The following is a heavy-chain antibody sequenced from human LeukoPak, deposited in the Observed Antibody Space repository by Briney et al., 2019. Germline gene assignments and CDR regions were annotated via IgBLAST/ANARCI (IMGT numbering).Heavy chain of an antibody. CDR3: ARDDGYSYGYYY. CDR2: ISAYNGNT. J-gene: IGHJ4*02. CDR1: GYTFTSYG. V-gene: IGHV1-18*01. Sequence: ASVKVSCKASGYTFTSYGISWVRQAPGQGLEWMGWISAYNGNTNYAQKLQGRVTMTTDTSTSTACMELRSLRSDDTAVYYCARDDGYSYGYYYWGQGTLVTVSS. D-gene: IGHD5-18*01.